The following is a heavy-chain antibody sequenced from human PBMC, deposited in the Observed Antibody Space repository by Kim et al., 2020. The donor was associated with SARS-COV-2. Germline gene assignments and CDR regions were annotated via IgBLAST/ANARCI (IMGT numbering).Heavy chain of an antibody. Sequence: GGSLRLSCAASGFTFSSYAMHWVRQAPGKGLEWVAVISYDGSNKYYADSVKGRFTISRDNSKNTLYLQINSLRAEDTAVYYCARDSYDYVWGSYRFPYWG. V-gene: IGHV3-30*04. J-gene: IGHJ4*01. CDR1: GFTFSSYA. CDR2: ISYDGSNK. CDR3: ARDSYDYVWGSYRFPY. D-gene: IGHD3-16*02.